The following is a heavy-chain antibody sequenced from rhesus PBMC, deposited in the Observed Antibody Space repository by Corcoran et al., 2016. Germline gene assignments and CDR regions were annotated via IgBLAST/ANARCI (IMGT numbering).Heavy chain of an antibody. J-gene: IGHJ4*01. V-gene: IGHV4-169*02. D-gene: IGHD1-44*02. Sequence: QLQLQESGPGLVKPSETLSVTCAVSGGSISSSYWSWIRQAPGKGLEWIGYIYGSGRSTNDNPSLRSRVTLALDTSKNQLSLKLSSVTAADTAVYYCASWVGANPGFDYWGQGVLVTVSS. CDR2: IYGSGRST. CDR3: ASWVGANPGFDY. CDR1: GGSISSSY.